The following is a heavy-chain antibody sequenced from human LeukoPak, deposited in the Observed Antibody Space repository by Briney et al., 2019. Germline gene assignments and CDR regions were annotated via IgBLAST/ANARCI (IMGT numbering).Heavy chain of an antibody. CDR1: GGSFSNYH. CDR2: ITHSGIT. J-gene: IGHJ6*03. D-gene: IGHD3-16*01. Sequence: PSETLSLTCAVYGGSFSNYHWSWIRQSPGKGPEWIGEITHSGITHYNPSLKSRVTISVDTSKNQFSLKLSSVTAADTAVYYCARGGGRKFFGGGAYYYYMDVWGKGTTVAVSS. CDR3: ARGGGRKFFGGGAYYYYMDV. V-gene: IGHV4-34*01.